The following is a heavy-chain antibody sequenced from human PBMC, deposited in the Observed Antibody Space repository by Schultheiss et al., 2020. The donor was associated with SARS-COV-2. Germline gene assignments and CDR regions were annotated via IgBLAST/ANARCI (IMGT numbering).Heavy chain of an antibody. D-gene: IGHD3-22*01. CDR3: ARDKASNYYDSSGYYSRNDAFDI. J-gene: IGHJ3*02. Sequence: GGSLRLSCSASGFTFSSYAMHWVRQAPGKGLEYVSAISSNGGSTYYADSVKGRFTISRDNSKNTLYLQMSSLRAEDTAVYYCARDKASNYYDSSGYYSRNDAFDIWGQGTMVTVSS. CDR2: ISSNGGST. CDR1: GFTFSSYA. V-gene: IGHV3-64D*06.